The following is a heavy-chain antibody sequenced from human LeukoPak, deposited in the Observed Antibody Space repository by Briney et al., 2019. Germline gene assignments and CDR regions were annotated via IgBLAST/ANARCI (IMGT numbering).Heavy chain of an antibody. CDR1: GFTFSSYS. J-gene: IGHJ4*02. CDR3: ARAXXXILYHYYFDY. CDR2: ISSSSSTI. V-gene: IGHV3-48*02. D-gene: IGHD2-8*01. Sequence: GGSLRLSCAASGFTFSSYSMNWVRQAPGKGLEWVSYISSSSSTIYYADSVKGRFTISRDNAKNSLYLQMNSLRDEDTAVYYCARAXXXILYHYYFDYWGQGTLVT.